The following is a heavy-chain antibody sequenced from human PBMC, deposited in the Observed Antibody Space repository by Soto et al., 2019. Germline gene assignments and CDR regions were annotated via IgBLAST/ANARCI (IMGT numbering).Heavy chain of an antibody. CDR2: IYHSGST. Sequence: QVQLQESGPGLVKPSGTLSLTCAVSGGSISSSYWWSCVRQPPGKGLEWIGEIYHSGSTNYNPSPKSRVTISVDKSKNQFSLKLSSVTAADTAVYYCARVSGSYYYGMDVWGQGTTVTVSS. CDR1: GGSISSSYW. V-gene: IGHV4-4*02. D-gene: IGHD1-26*01. J-gene: IGHJ6*02. CDR3: ARVSGSYYYGMDV.